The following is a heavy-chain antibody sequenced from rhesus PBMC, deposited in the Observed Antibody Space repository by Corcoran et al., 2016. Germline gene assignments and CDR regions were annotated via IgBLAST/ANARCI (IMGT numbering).Heavy chain of an antibody. CDR3: ARYTLRGFDY. CDR1: GGSISSSY. D-gene: IGHD3S6*01. J-gene: IGHJ4*01. CDR2: IYGSGSST. V-gene: IGHV4-169*01. Sequence: QLQLQESGPGLVKPSETLSVTCAVSGGSISSSYWSWIRQAPGKGLEWIGYIYGSGSSTNYNPSLKSRVTLSVDTSKNQLSLTLSSVTAADTAVYYCARYTLRGFDYWGQGVLVTVSS.